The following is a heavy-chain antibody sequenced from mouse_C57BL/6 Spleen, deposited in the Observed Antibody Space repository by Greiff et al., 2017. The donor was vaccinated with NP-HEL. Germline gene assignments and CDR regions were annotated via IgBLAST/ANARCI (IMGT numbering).Heavy chain of an antibody. J-gene: IGHJ1*03. Sequence: EVKLMESGGGLVKPGGSLKLSCAASGFTFSSYAMSWVRQTPEKRLEWVATISDGGSYTYYPDNVKGRFTISRDNAKNNLYLQMSHLKSEDTAMYYCARDGSSPCWYFDVWGTGTTVTVSS. V-gene: IGHV5-4*01. D-gene: IGHD1-1*01. CDR3: ARDGSSPCWYFDV. CDR1: GFTFSSYA. CDR2: ISDGGSYT.